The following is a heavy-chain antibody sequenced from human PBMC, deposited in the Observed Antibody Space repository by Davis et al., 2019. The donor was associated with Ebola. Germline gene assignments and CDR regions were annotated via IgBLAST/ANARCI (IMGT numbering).Heavy chain of an antibody. CDR3: ARDMIWGKPYYYCMDV. J-gene: IGHJ6*02. Sequence: AASVKVSCKASGYTFTSYGISWVRQAPGQGLEWMGWISAYNGNTNYAQKLQGRVTMTTDTSTSTAYMELRRLRSGDTAVYYCARDMIWGKPYYYCMDVWGQGTTVTVSS. V-gene: IGHV1-18*01. CDR2: ISAYNGNT. D-gene: IGHD3/OR15-3a*01. CDR1: GYTFTSYG.